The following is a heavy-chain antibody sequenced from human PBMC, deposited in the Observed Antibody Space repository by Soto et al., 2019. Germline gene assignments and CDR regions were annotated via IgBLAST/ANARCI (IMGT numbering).Heavy chain of an antibody. Sequence: GGSLRLSCAASGFTFSSYAMSWVRQAPGKGLEWVSAISGSGRSTYYADSVKGRFTISRDNSKNTLYLQMNSLRAEDTAVYYCAKMTTVTTVTHSLWFDPWGQGTLVTVSS. V-gene: IGHV3-23*01. D-gene: IGHD4-4*01. CDR2: ISGSGRST. CDR3: AKMTTVTTVTHSLWFDP. J-gene: IGHJ5*02. CDR1: GFTFSSYA.